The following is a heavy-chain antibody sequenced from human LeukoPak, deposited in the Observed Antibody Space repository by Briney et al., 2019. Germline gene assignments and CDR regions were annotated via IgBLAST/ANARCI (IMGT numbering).Heavy chain of an antibody. V-gene: IGHV3-30*02. Sequence: PGGSLRLSCAASGFTFSSYGMHWVRQAPGKGLEWVAFIRYDGSNKYYADSVKGRFTISRDNSKNTLYLQMNSLRAEDTAVYYCAKDRGCSSTSCSFFDYWGQGTLVTVSS. CDR1: GFTFSSYG. D-gene: IGHD2-2*01. CDR3: AKDRGCSSTSCSFFDY. J-gene: IGHJ4*02. CDR2: IRYDGSNK.